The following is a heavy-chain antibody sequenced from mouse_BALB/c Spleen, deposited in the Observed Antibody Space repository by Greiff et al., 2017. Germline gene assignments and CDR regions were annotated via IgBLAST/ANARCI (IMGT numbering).Heavy chain of an antibody. CDR3: ASDRDDGYYVYDMDY. J-gene: IGHJ4*01. D-gene: IGHD2-3*01. CDR2: ISSGSSTI. CDR1: GFTFSSFG. Sequence: EVQVVESGGGLVQPGGSRKLSCAASGFTFSSFGMHWVRQAPEKGLEWVAYISSGSSTIYYADTVKGRFTISRDNPKNTLFLQMTSLRSEDTAMYYCASDRDDGYYVYDMDYWGEGTSVTVSS. V-gene: IGHV5-17*02.